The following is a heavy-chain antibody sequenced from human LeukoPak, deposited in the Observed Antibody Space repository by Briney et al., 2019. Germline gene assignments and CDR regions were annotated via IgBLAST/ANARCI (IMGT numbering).Heavy chain of an antibody. J-gene: IGHJ4*02. Sequence: SETLSLTCTVSGASISGSGYYWSWIRQPPGKGLEWIGEINHSGSTNYNPSLKSRVTMSVDTSKNQFSLKLSSVTAADTAVYYCAREAQYSSALTHNDYWSQGTLVTVSS. CDR1: GASISGSGYY. CDR2: INHSGST. D-gene: IGHD6-19*01. V-gene: IGHV4-39*07. CDR3: AREAQYSSALTHNDY.